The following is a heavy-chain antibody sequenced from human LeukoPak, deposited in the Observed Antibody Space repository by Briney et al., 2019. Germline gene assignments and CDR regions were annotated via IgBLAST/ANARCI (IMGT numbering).Heavy chain of an antibody. CDR1: GFTFSSYG. D-gene: IGHD3-22*01. Sequence: GGSLRLSCAASGFTFSSYGMHWVRQAPGKGLEWVAVISYDGSNKYYADSVKGRFTISRDNSENTLYPQMNSLRAEDTAVCYCAKDLRYYDSSGYSDYWGQGTLVTVSS. J-gene: IGHJ4*02. CDR3: AKDLRYYDSSGYSDY. V-gene: IGHV3-30*18. CDR2: ISYDGSNK.